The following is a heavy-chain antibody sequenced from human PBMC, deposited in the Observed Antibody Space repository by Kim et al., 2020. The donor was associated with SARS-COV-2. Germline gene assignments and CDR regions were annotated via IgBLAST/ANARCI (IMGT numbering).Heavy chain of an antibody. V-gene: IGHV4-59*08. D-gene: IGHD3-10*01. CDR2: IYYSGST. CDR1: GGSISSYY. CDR3: ERGITMVRGAHLLLYGMDV. J-gene: IGHJ6*04. Sequence: SETLSLTCTVSGGSISSYYWSWIRQPPGKGLEWIGYIYYSGSTNYNPSLKSRVTISVDTSQNQFSLKLSSVTAADTAVYYCERGITMVRGAHLLLYGMDVWGEGTTVTVSS.